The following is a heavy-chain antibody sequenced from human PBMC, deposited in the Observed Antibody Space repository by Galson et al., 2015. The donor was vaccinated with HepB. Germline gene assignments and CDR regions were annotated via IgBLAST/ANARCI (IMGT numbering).Heavy chain of an antibody. V-gene: IGHV3-7*01. J-gene: IGHJ4*02. D-gene: IGHD3-10*01. CDR2: IKQDGSEK. CDR3: ARVWVEGGSGSPLGLFDY. Sequence: SLRLSCAASGFTFSSYWMSWVRQAPGKGLEWVANIKQDGSEKYYVDSVKGRFTISRDNAKNSLYLQMNSLRAEDTAVYYCARVWVEGGSGSPLGLFDYWGQGTLVTVSS. CDR1: GFTFSSYW.